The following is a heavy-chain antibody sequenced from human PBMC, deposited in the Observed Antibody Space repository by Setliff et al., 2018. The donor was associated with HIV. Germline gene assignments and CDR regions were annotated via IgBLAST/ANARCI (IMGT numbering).Heavy chain of an antibody. CDR1: GGTFSSYA. CDR3: ARGGSGYYDFWSGSSAFEY. V-gene: IGHV1-69*13. D-gene: IGHD3-3*01. CDR2: IIPMFGTA. Sequence: GASVKVSCKASGGTFSSYAINWVRQAPGQGLEWMGGIIPMFGTAHYAQKFQGRVTITADESTTTAYMELSSLRSEDTAVFYCARGGSGYYDFWSGSSAFEYWGQGILVTVSS. J-gene: IGHJ4*02.